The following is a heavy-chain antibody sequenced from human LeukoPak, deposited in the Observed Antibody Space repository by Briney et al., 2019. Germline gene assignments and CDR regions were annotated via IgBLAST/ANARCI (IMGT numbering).Heavy chain of an antibody. J-gene: IGHJ4*02. CDR3: AKDYGWFGELLS. Sequence: GGSLRLSCAASGFTFNSHTMNWVRQAPGKGLEWVSSISGTSTYIYYADSVKGRFTISRDNAENSLYLQMNSLRAEDTAVYYCAKDYGWFGELLSWGQGTLVTVSS. V-gene: IGHV3-21*01. CDR2: ISGTSTYI. D-gene: IGHD3-10*01. CDR1: GFTFNSHT.